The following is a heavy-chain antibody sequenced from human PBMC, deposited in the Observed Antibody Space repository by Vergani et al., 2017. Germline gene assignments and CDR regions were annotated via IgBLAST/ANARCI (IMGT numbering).Heavy chain of an antibody. D-gene: IGHD3-10*01. V-gene: IGHV1-69*08. CDR1: GGTFSSYT. J-gene: IGHJ6*03. CDR3: VAGYYGSGSNVSFIYYYYYYMDV. CDR2: IIPIFGTA. Sequence: QVQLVQSGAEVKKPGSSVKVSCKASGGTFSSYTISWVRQAPGQGLEWMGRIIPIFGTANYAQKFQGRVTITADESTSTAYMELSSLRSEDTAVYYGVAGYYGSGSNVSFIYYYYYYMDVWGKGTTVTVSS.